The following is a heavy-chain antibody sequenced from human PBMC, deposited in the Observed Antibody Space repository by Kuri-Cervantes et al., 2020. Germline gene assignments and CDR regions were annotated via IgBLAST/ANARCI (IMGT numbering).Heavy chain of an antibody. CDR3: ARVDTTMVNYFDC. D-gene: IGHD5-18*01. CDR1: GDSFNAGDSS. Sequence: SETLSLTCSVSGDSFNAGDSSWSWIRQPPGKGLEWIGYSHYSGSTFYNTPLKSRVTISVDTSKNQFSLKLTSVTAADTAVYYCARVDTTMVNYFDCWGQGTLVTVSS. CDR2: SHYSGST. V-gene: IGHV4-39*01. J-gene: IGHJ4*02.